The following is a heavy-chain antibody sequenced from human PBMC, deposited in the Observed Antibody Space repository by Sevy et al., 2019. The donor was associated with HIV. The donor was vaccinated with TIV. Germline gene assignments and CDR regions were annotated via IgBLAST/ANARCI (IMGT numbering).Heavy chain of an antibody. CDR1: GFTVSNYW. J-gene: IGHJ4*02. CDR2: IKEDGKET. V-gene: IGHV3-7*03. CDR3: ARDKNSAMVTPFDF. Sequence: GGSLRLSCVASGFTVSNYWMNWVRQAPGMGLEWVAKIKEDGKETYYVDSVKGRFTISRDNAKNSLYLQMTSLRAEDTAVYYCARDKNSAMVTPFDFWGLGTLVTVSS. D-gene: IGHD5-18*01.